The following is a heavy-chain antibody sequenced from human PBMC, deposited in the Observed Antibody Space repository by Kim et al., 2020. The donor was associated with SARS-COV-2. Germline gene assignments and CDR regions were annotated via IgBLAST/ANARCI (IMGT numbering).Heavy chain of an antibody. CDR3: ARGPGAGLDY. Sequence: GGSLRLSCAASGFTFSSYAMHWVRQAPGKGLEWVALISYDGSNKYYADSVKGRFTISRDNSKNTLYLQMNSLRAEDTAVYYCARGPGAGLDYWGQGTLVT. V-gene: IGHV3-30*04. CDR2: ISYDGSNK. CDR1: GFTFSSYA. J-gene: IGHJ4*02. D-gene: IGHD1-26*01.